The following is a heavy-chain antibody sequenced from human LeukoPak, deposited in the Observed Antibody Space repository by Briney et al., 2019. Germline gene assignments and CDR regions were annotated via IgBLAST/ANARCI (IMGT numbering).Heavy chain of an antibody. D-gene: IGHD5-18*01. CDR2: IYYSKNT. Sequence: SETLSLTCTVSGGSISSSSAYWGWIRQPPGKGLEWIGSIYYSKNTYYNPSLKSRVTISADTSKNQFSLTLGSVSATDTAVYYCVSPRGFSYGYFDYWGQGTLVSVSS. CDR1: GGSISSSSAY. V-gene: IGHV4-39*01. CDR3: VSPRGFSYGYFDY. J-gene: IGHJ4*02.